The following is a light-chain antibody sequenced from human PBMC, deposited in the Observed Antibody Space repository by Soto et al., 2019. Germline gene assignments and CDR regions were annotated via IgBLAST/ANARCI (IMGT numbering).Light chain of an antibody. CDR2: DAS. CDR3: QKRSNWPPT. Sequence: EIVLTQSPATLSLSPGERATLPCRAGQGVSSYLAWYQQKPGQAPRLLIYDASNRATGIPARFSGSGSGTDFTLTISSLEPEDFAVYYCQKRSNWPPTFGQGTKLEIK. J-gene: IGKJ2*01. CDR1: QGVSSY. V-gene: IGKV3-11*01.